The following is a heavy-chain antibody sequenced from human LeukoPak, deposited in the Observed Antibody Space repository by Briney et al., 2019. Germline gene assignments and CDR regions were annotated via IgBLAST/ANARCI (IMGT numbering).Heavy chain of an antibody. V-gene: IGHV1-24*01. CDR2: FDPEDGET. Sequence: ASVKVSCKVSGYTLTELSMHWVRQAPGKGLEWMGGFDPEDGETIYAQRFQGRVTMTEDTSTDTAYMELSSLRSEDTAVYYCATEVARDWLLIGYYYYYGMDVWGQGTTVTVSS. J-gene: IGHJ6*02. CDR1: GYTLTELS. D-gene: IGHD3/OR15-3a*01. CDR3: ATEVARDWLLIGYYYYYGMDV.